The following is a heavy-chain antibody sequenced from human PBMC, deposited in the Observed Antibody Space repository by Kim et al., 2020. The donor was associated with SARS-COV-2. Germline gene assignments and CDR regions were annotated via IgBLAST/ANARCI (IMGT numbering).Heavy chain of an antibody. CDR3: ARAIVATIPVYDY. D-gene: IGHD5-12*01. J-gene: IGHJ4*02. V-gene: IGHV4-59*01. Sequence: NPPLKSRVTIAVDTSKSQFSLRLSSVTAADTAVYSCARAIVATIPVYDYWGQGALVTVSS.